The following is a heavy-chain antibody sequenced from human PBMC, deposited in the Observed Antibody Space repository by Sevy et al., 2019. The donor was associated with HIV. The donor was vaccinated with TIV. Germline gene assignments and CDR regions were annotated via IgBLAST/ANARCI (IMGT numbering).Heavy chain of an antibody. CDR2: INHSGST. J-gene: IGHJ4*02. V-gene: IGHV4-34*01. CDR3: ARRGIRYVDGLLESTFDY. D-gene: IGHD3-9*01. CDR1: GGSFSGYY. Sequence: SETLSLTCAVYGGSFSGYYWSWIRQPPGKGLGWIGEINHSGSTNYNPSLKSRVTISVDTSKNQFSLKLSSVTAADTAVYDFARRGIRYVDGLLESTFDYWGQGTLVTVSS.